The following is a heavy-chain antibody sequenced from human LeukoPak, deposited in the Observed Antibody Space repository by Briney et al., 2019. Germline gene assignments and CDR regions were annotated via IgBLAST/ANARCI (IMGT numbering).Heavy chain of an antibody. Sequence: KASQTLSLTCAVSGGSITSGGYSWNWIRQPPGKGLEWIGYIYHSGSTYYSPSLKSRVTISVDRSKNQFSLKLTSVTAADTAVYYCAGRYCSSTSCYNFDYWGQGTLVTVSS. CDR1: GGSITSGGYS. J-gene: IGHJ4*02. CDR2: IYHSGST. D-gene: IGHD2-2*02. V-gene: IGHV4-30-2*01. CDR3: AGRYCSSTSCYNFDY.